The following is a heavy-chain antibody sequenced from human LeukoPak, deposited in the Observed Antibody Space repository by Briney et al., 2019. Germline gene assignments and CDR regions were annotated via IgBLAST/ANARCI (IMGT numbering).Heavy chain of an antibody. CDR1: GFTFSRYG. Sequence: GSLRLSCAASGFTFSRYGMHWVRQAPGKGLEWVAVIWYDGSNKYYADSVKGRFTISRDNSKNTLYLQMNSLRAEDTAVYYCARLELLVGFFDYWGQGTLVTVSS. V-gene: IGHV3-33*01. CDR2: IWYDGSNK. CDR3: ARLELLVGFFDY. J-gene: IGHJ4*02. D-gene: IGHD1-7*01.